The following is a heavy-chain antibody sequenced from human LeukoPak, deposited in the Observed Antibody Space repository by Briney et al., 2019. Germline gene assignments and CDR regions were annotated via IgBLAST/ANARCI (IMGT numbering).Heavy chain of an antibody. V-gene: IGHV3-30-3*01. CDR3: AREGQVVPAASYYMDV. CDR2: VSSDGGNK. J-gene: IGHJ6*03. Sequence: GGSLRLSCVASGFTFSTYAIHWVRQAPGTGLEWVAVVSSDGGNKYYADPVKGRFTISRDNSKNTLYLQMNSLRPEDTAAYYCAREGQVVPAASYYMDVWGKGTTVTVSS. CDR1: GFTFSTYA. D-gene: IGHD2-2*01.